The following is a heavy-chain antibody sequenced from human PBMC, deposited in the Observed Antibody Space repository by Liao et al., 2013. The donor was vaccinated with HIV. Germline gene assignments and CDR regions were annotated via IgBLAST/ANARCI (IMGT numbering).Heavy chain of an antibody. D-gene: IGHD3-22*01. CDR2: IYTSGST. CDR1: GGSISSGSYY. CDR3: ASYVYYDSSGWYDY. V-gene: IGHV4-61*02. Sequence: QVQLQESGPGLVKPSQTLSLTCTVSGGSISSGSYYWSWIRQPAGKGLEWIGRIYTSGSTYYNPSLKSRVTISVDRSKNQFSLKLSSVTAADTAVYYCASYVYYDSSGWYDYWGQGTLVTVSS. J-gene: IGHJ4*02.